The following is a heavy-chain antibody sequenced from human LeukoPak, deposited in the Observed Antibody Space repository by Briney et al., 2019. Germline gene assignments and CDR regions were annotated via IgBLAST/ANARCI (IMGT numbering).Heavy chain of an antibody. Sequence: GGSLRLSCAASGFTFSSYEMNWVRQAPGKGLEWVSYISSSVNTIYYADSVKGRFTISRDNAKNSLYLQMNSLRAEDTAVYYCTRDGGPKFDYWGQGTLVTVSS. CDR1: GFTFSSYE. CDR3: TRDGGPKFDY. J-gene: IGHJ4*02. D-gene: IGHD3-16*01. CDR2: ISSSVNTI. V-gene: IGHV3-48*03.